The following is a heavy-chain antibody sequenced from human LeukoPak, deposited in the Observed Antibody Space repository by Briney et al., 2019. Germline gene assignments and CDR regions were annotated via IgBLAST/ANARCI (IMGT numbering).Heavy chain of an antibody. V-gene: IGHV3-74*01. CDR3: ARAGDCGSGSCAFDM. CDR2: IRSDGST. J-gene: IGHJ3*02. CDR1: GFTFDDYA. D-gene: IGHD3-10*01. Sequence: GGSLRLTCAASGFTFDDYAMHWVRQAPGKGLVWVSRIRSDGSTTYADSVKGRFTISRDNAKNTLYLQMNSLRAEDTAVYYCARAGDCGSGSCAFDMWGQGTMVTVSS.